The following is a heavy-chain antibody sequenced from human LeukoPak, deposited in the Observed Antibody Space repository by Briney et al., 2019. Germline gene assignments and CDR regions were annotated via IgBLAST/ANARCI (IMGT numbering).Heavy chain of an antibody. J-gene: IGHJ4*02. Sequence: PGGSLRLPCAASGFTFSSYGMHWVRQAPGKGLEWVAVIWYDGSNKYYADSVKGRFTISRDNSKNTLYLQMNSLRAEDTAVYYCARETIMVRGVIDYWGQGTLVTVSS. CDR3: ARETIMVRGVIDY. V-gene: IGHV3-33*01. CDR1: GFTFSSYG. CDR2: IWYDGSNK. D-gene: IGHD3-10*01.